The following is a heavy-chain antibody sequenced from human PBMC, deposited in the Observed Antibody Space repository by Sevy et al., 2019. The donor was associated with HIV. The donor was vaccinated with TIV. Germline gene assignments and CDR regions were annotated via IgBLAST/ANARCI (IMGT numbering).Heavy chain of an antibody. V-gene: IGHV3-74*03. J-gene: IGHJ6*02. CDR3: ARDSSYALDV. CDR2: INSDGSTT. Sequence: GGFLRLSCAASGFTFSNSWMHWVRQVPGKGLVWVSYINSDGSTTTYADSVKGRFTISRDNAKNTVYLQMNSLRAEDTAVYYCARDSSYALDVWGQGTTVTVSS. CDR1: GFTFSNSW.